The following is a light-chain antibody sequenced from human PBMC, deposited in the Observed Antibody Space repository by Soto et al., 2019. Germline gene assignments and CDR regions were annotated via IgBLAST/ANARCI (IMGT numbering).Light chain of an antibody. J-gene: IGKJ1*01. CDR3: QQYNSYST. V-gene: IGKV1-5*03. CDR2: KAS. Sequence: DIQMTQSPSTLSASVGDRVTITCRASQSISNWLAWYQQKPGNAPKVLIYKASTLESGVPPRFSGSGFGTEFTLSISSLQPYDFATYYCQQYNSYSTFGQGTKVENK. CDR1: QSISNW.